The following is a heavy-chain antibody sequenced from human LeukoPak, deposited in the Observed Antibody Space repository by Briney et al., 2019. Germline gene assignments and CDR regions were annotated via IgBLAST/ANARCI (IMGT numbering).Heavy chain of an antibody. CDR2: INHSGST. J-gene: IGHJ3*02. CDR1: GGSFSGYY. Sequence: NTSETLSLTCAVYGGSFSGYYWSWIRQPPGKGLEWIGEINHSGSTNYNPSLKSRVTISVDTSKNQFSLKLSSVTAADTAVYYCARDPGATSAFDIWGQGTMVTVSS. CDR3: ARDPGATSAFDI. D-gene: IGHD4-11*01. V-gene: IGHV4-34*01.